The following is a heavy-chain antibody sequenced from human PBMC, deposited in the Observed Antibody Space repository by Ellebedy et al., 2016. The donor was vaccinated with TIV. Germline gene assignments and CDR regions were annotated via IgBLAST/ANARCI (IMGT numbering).Heavy chain of an antibody. CDR2: IYDTENT. J-gene: IGHJ6*02. D-gene: IGHD1-1*01. CDR1: GGSISSGGYS. Sequence: MPSETLSLTCAVSGGSISSGGYSWSWIRQPPGKGLEWIGNIYDTENTYYNPSLKSRVTISVDRSKTQISLRLSSVTAADTAVYYCARIAYNWNDEDDYYYYHGLDVWGQGTPVTVSS. V-gene: IGHV4-30-2*01. CDR3: ARIAYNWNDEDDYYYYHGLDV.